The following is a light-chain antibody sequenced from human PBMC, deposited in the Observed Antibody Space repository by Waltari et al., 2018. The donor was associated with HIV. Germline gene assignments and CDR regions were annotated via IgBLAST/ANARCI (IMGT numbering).Light chain of an antibody. CDR3: SSYAGSKNVV. CDR2: EVT. J-gene: IGLJ2*01. CDR1: SRDVGGYDY. V-gene: IGLV2-8*01. Sequence: QSALTQPPSASGSPGQSVTIPCTGTSRDVGGYDYVSWYQQHPGKAPKLMIYEVTKRPSGVPYLFSGSKSGNTASLTVSGLQAEDEADYYCSSYAGSKNVVFGGGTKLTVL.